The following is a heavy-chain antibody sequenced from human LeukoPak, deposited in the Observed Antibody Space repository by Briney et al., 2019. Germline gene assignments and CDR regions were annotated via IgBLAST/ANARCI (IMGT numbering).Heavy chain of an antibody. V-gene: IGHV1-69*13. CDR1: GGTFSSYA. D-gene: IGHD6-13*01. Sequence: SVKVSCKASGGTFSSYAISWVRQAPGQGLEWMGGIIPIFGTANYAQKFQGRVTITADESTSAAYMELSSLRSEDTAVYYCARSNDQQLVHYYYYYMDVWGKGTTVTISS. CDR3: ARSNDQQLVHYYYYYMDV. CDR2: IIPIFGTA. J-gene: IGHJ6*03.